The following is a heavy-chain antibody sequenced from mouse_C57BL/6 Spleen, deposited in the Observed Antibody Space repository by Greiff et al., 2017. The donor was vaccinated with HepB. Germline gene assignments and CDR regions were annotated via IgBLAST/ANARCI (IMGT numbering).Heavy chain of an antibody. Sequence: EVQLQQSVAELVRPGTSVKLSCTASGFNIKNTYMHWVKQRPEQGLEWIGRIDPANGNTKYAPKFQGKATLTADTSSNTAYLQLSSLTSEDTAIYYCARWDYYYGSSYDYAMDYSGQGTSVTVSS. D-gene: IGHD1-1*01. CDR1: GFNIKNTY. CDR2: IDPANGNT. J-gene: IGHJ4*01. CDR3: ARWDYYYGSSYDYAMDY. V-gene: IGHV14-3*01.